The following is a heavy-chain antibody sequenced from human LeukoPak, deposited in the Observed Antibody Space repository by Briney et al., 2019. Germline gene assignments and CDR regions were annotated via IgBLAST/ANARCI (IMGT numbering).Heavy chain of an antibody. D-gene: IGHD6-19*01. CDR1: GYTFTSYD. V-gene: IGHV1-8*01. Sequence: ASVKVSCKASGYTFTSYDINWVRQATGQGFEWMGWMSPSTGNTGYAQKFQGRVTMTRNTSISTAYMELSSLRSEDTAVYYRARAIRYSSGWYGKGFGYWGQGTLVTVSS. J-gene: IGHJ4*02. CDR3: ARAIRYSSGWYGKGFGY. CDR2: MSPSTGNT.